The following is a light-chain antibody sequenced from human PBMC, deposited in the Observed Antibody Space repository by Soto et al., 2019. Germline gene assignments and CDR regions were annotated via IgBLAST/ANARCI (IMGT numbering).Light chain of an antibody. CDR1: QSAGRT. CDR2: GAS. Sequence: EIVLPQSPGTLSLSPGDRATLSCRASQSAGRTYVAWYQQKPGQAPRLLLYGASTRATGIPARFSGSQSGTEFTLTIRSLQSEDFAVYYCQQDNNWPPVFGGGTKVDIK. V-gene: IGKV3-15*01. CDR3: QQDNNWPPV. J-gene: IGKJ4*01.